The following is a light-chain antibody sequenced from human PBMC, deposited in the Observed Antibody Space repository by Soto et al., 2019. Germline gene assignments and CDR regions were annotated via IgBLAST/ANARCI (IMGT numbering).Light chain of an antibody. Sequence: EVVLTQSPGTLSLSPGERATLSCRASQSVSSTYFAWYQQKPGQTPRLLIYATSNRATGIPDRFSGSESGPEFTLTISRLEPEDFALYYCQQYGSSRWSFGQGTKVEI. CDR3: QQYGSSRWS. J-gene: IGKJ1*01. CDR2: ATS. V-gene: IGKV3-20*01. CDR1: QSVSSTY.